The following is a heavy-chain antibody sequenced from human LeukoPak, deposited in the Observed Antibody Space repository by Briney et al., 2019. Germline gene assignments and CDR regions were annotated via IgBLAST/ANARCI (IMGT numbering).Heavy chain of an antibody. CDR2: ISSSSSTI. CDR1: GFTFSSYS. V-gene: IGHV3-48*04. J-gene: IGHJ4*02. D-gene: IGHD2-8*01. Sequence: GGSLRLSCAASGFTFSSYSMNWVRQAPGKGLEWVSYISSSSSTIYYADSVKGRFTISRDNAKNSLYLQMNSLRVEDTAVYYCARAGHCTNGICYTADFDYWGQGTLVTVSS. CDR3: ARAGHCTNGICYTADFDY.